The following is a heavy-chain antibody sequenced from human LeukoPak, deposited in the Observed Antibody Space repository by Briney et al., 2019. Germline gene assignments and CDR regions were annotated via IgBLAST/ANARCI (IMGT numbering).Heavy chain of an antibody. CDR1: GFSFSAYG. CDR3: ARDLASEGDY. CDR2: ISSSSSYI. V-gene: IGHV3-21*01. J-gene: IGHJ4*02. Sequence: SGGSLRLSCAASGFSFSAYGMNWVRQAPGKGLEWVSSISSSSSYIYYADSVKGRFTISRDNAKNSLYLQMNSLRAEDTAVYYCARDLASEGDYWGQGTLVTVSS.